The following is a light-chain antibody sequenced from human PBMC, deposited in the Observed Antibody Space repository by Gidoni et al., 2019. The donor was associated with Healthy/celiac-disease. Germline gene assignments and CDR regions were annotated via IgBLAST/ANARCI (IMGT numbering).Light chain of an antibody. Sequence: SVLTQPPSAPGTPGQRATLSCSGSSYNIGSNYVYWYQQPPGTAPKLLIYRNNQRPSGVPDLFSGSKSGTSASLAISGLRSEDEADYYCAAWDDSLSGVVFGGGTKLTVL. V-gene: IGLV1-47*01. CDR1: SYNIGSNY. CDR2: RNN. CDR3: AAWDDSLSGVV. J-gene: IGLJ2*01.